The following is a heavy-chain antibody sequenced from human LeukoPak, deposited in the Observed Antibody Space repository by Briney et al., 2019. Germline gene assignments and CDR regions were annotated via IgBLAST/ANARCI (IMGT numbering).Heavy chain of an antibody. J-gene: IGHJ4*02. CDR1: GYTFTSYG. Sequence: ASVKVSCKASGYTFTSYGISWVRQAPGQGLEWMGRIIPILGIANYAQKFQGRVTITADKSTSTAYMELSSLRSEDTAVYYCAREGSDTPFDYWGQGTLVTVSS. CDR3: AREGSDTPFDY. V-gene: IGHV1-69*04. D-gene: IGHD2-2*02. CDR2: IIPILGIA.